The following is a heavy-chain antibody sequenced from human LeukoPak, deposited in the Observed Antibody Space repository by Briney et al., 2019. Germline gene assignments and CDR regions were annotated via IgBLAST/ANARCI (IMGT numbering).Heavy chain of an antibody. CDR1: GFTFNYAW. CDR2: TVSEIDGGTT. D-gene: IGHD1-7*01. V-gene: IGHV3-15*04. Sequence: KTGWSLRLSCAASGFTFNYAWMSWVRQVPGKGLEWVGQTVSEIDGGTTDYATPVKGRFTISRDDSKSTLYLQMNSLKIEDTAVYYCTTDEDWNYARKDVWGQGATVIVSS. J-gene: IGHJ6*02. CDR3: TTDEDWNYARKDV.